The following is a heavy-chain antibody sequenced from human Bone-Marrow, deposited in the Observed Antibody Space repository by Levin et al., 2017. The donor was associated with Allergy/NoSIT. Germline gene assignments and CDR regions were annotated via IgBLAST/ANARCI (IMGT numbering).Heavy chain of an antibody. CDR2: ISTRGGNI. CDR3: ARVVGTGFICMDV. J-gene: IGHJ6*02. D-gene: IGHD2/OR15-2a*01. Sequence: GESLKISCAASGFTFSSHEMHWVRQAPGRGPEWISFISTRGGNIYYADSVKGRFTISRDNAKNSLYLQMNSLRAEDTALYYCARVVGTGFICMDVWGQGTAVTVSS. CDR1: GFTFSSHE. V-gene: IGHV3-48*03.